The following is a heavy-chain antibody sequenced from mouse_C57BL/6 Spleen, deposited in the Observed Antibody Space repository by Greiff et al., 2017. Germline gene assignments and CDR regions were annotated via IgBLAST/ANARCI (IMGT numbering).Heavy chain of an antibody. CDR3: ANGNYDYAMDY. CDR1: GYTFTSYW. J-gene: IGHJ4*01. D-gene: IGHD2-1*01. CDR2: INPSNGGT. V-gene: IGHV1-53*01. Sequence: QVHVKQPGTELVKPGASVKLSCKASGYTFTSYWMHWVKQRPGQGLEWIGNINPSNGGTNYNEKFKSKATLTVDKSSSTAYMQLSSLTSEDSAVYYCANGNYDYAMDYWGQGTSVTVSS.